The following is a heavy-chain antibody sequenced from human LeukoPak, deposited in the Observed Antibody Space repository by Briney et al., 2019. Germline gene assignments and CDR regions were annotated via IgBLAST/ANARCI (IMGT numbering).Heavy chain of an antibody. V-gene: IGHV4-34*01. CDR1: GGSFSGYY. Sequence: PSETLSLTCAVYGGSFSGYYWSWIRQPPGKGLEWIGEINHSGSTNYNPSLKSRVTISVDTSKNQFSLKLSSVTAADTAVYYCASLYSSSWYPAFDYWGQGTLVTVSS. J-gene: IGHJ4*02. D-gene: IGHD6-13*01. CDR3: ASLYSSSWYPAFDY. CDR2: INHSGST.